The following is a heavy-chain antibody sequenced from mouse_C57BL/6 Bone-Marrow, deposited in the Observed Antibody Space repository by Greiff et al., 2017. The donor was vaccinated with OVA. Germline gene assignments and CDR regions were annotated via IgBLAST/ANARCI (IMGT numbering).Heavy chain of an antibody. CDR1: EYEFPSHD. CDR3: ARPSLMMVTTYFDY. D-gene: IGHD2-3*01. CDR2: INSDGGST. J-gene: IGHJ2*01. V-gene: IGHV5-2*01. Sequence: VHLVESGGGLVQPGESLKLSCESNEYEFPSHDMSWVRKTPEKRLELVAAINSDGGSTYYPDTMERRFIISRDNTKKTLYLQMSSLRSEDTALYYCARPSLMMVTTYFDYWGQGTTLTVSS.